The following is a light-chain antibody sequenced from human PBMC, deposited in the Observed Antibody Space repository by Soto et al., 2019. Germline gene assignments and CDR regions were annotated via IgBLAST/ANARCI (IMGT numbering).Light chain of an antibody. CDR3: KSYAGSNTYV. Sequence: QSALTQPASVSGSPGQSVTISCTGTKNDVGFYDFVSWYQHHPGKAPRLIIYEVVQRPSGVPDRFSGSKSGNTASLTVSGLQAVDEADYFCKSYAGSNTYVFGSGTKVNV. CDR2: EVV. CDR1: KNDVGFYDF. V-gene: IGLV2-8*01. J-gene: IGLJ1*01.